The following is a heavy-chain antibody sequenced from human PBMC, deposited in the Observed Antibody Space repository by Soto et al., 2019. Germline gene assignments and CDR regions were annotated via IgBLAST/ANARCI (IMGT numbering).Heavy chain of an antibody. J-gene: IGHJ1*01. CDR3: AKDQGRSLITGYFQH. V-gene: IGHV3-23*01. CDR2: ISGSGGST. D-gene: IGHD1-20*01. Sequence: EVQLLESGGGLVQPGGSLRLSCAASGFTFSSYAMSWVRQAPGKGLEWVSAISGSGGSTYYADSVKGRFTISRDNSKNTLYLQMNRLRAEDTAVYYCAKDQGRSLITGYFQHWGQGTLVTVSS. CDR1: GFTFSSYA.